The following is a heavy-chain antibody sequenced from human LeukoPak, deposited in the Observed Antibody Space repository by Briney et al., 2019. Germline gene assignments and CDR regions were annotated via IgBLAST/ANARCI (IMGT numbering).Heavy chain of an antibody. CDR1: GGSISSSSYY. CDR2: INHSGST. J-gene: IGHJ6*03. CDR3: ARHGNDYEQYYYYYMDV. Sequence: PSETLSLTCTVSGGSISSSSYYWDWIRQPPGKGLEWIGEINHSGSTNYNPSLKSRVTISVDTSKNQFSLKLSSVTAADTAVYYCARHGNDYEQYYYYYMDVWGKGTTVTISS. V-gene: IGHV4-39*01. D-gene: IGHD4-17*01.